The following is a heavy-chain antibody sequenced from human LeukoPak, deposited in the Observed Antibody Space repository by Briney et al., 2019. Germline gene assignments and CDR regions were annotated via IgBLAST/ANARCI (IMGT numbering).Heavy chain of an antibody. J-gene: IGHJ4*02. V-gene: IGHV4-34*01. D-gene: IGHD2-15*01. CDR1: GGSFSGYY. CDR3: ASVYCSAGSCPFDY. Sequence: PSETLSLTCAVYGGSFSGYYWSWIRQPPGNGLEWIGEINHSGSTNYNPSLKSRVTISVDTSKNQFSLKLSSVTAADTAVYYCASVYCSAGSCPFDYWGQGTLVTVSS. CDR2: INHSGST.